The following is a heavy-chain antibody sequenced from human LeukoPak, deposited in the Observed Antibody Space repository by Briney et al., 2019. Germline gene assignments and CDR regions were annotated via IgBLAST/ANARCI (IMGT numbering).Heavy chain of an antibody. CDR2: IHRSGST. J-gene: IGHJ4*02. Sequence: SETLSLTCTVSLDSTTSNYWSWIRQPPGKGLEWIGEIHRSGSTNYNPSLQSRVTISIDRSRNQIALELSSVTAADTAVYYCAREILGGFNPGAYWGQATLVTVP. D-gene: IGHD1-14*01. CDR3: AREILGGFNPGAY. CDR1: LDSTTSNY. V-gene: IGHV4-59*12.